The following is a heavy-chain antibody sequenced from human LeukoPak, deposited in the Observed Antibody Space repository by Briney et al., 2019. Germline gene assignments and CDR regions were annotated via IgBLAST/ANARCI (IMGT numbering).Heavy chain of an antibody. CDR2: IYDTGTT. Sequence: SECLSLTCTVSGGSVSGSGYYCGWLRQPPGRGLEWFVYIYDTGTTYYNPSLASRVTISVDSSKNQFSLRLTSVTAADTAVFYCAGGEVGPTTNWFDPWGQGTLVTVSS. V-gene: IGHV4-61*05. J-gene: IGHJ5*02. CDR1: GGSVSGSGYY. CDR3: AGGEVGPTTNWFDP. D-gene: IGHD1-26*01.